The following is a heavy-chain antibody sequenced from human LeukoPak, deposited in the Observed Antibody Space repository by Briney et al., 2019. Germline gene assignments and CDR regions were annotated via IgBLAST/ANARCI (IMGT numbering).Heavy chain of an antibody. CDR1: EFTFSSYG. CDR2: IRYDGSNK. CDR3: AKIIIDVVPYDAFDI. V-gene: IGHV3-30*02. J-gene: IGHJ3*02. D-gene: IGHD2-2*01. Sequence: QPGGSLRLSCAASEFTFSSYGMHWVRQAPGKGLEWVAFIRYDGSNKYYADSVKGRFTISRDNSKNTLYLQMNSLRAEDTAVYCCAKIIIDVVPYDAFDIWGQGTMVTVSS.